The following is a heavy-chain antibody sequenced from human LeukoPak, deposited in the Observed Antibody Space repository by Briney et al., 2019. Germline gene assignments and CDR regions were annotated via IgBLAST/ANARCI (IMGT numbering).Heavy chain of an antibody. CDR2: FYHSGST. D-gene: IGHD6-6*01. CDR3: ARALGSSVTHYYMDV. V-gene: IGHV4-59*01. Sequence: PSETLSLTCTVSGGSISSYYWSWIRQPPGKGLEWIGNFYHSGSTNYNPSLKSRVTISVDMSKNQFSLKLTSMTAADTAVYYCARALGSSVTHYYMDVWGKGTTVTVSS. CDR1: GGSISSYY. J-gene: IGHJ6*03.